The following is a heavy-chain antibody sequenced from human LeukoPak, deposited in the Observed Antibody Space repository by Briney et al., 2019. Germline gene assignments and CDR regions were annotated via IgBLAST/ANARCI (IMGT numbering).Heavy chain of an antibody. V-gene: IGHV3-23*01. CDR1: GFTFSSYA. CDR2: ISGSGGST. Sequence: GGSLRLSCAASGFTFSSYAMSWVRQAPGKGLEWVSAISGSGGSTYYADSVKGRFTISRDNSTNTLYLQMNSLRAEDTAVYYCAMGVGAPEDLAVAGDFDYWGQGTLVTVSS. J-gene: IGHJ4*02. CDR3: AMGVGAPEDLAVAGDFDY. D-gene: IGHD6-19*01.